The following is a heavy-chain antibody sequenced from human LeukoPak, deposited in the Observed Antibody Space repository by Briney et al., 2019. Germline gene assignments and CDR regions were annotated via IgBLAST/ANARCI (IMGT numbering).Heavy chain of an antibody. J-gene: IGHJ4*02. CDR2: ISAYNGNT. D-gene: IGHD3-10*01. Sequence: ASVKVSCKASGYTFTSYCISWVRQAPGQGLEWMGWISAYNGNTNYAQKLQGRVTMTTDTSTSTAYMELRSLRSDDTAVYYCARDGGITMVRGVIIPFDYWGQGTLVTVSS. CDR3: ARDGGITMVRGVIIPFDY. CDR1: GYTFTSYC. V-gene: IGHV1-18*01.